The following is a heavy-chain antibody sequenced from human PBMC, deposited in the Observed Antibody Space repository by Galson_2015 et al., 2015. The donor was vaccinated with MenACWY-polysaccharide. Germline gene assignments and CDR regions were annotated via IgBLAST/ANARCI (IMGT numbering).Heavy chain of an antibody. CDR2: INSDGRST. Sequence: SLRLSCAASGFTFSGNWMHWVRQAPGKGLVWVSRINSDGRSTSYADSVKGRFTTSRDNAKNTLYLQMNSLRAEDTAVYYCAPFCSTSRCYSRFALHWGQGTLVTVSS. D-gene: IGHD2-2*02. V-gene: IGHV3-74*01. CDR3: APFCSTSRCYSRFALH. CDR1: GFTFSGNW. J-gene: IGHJ4*02.